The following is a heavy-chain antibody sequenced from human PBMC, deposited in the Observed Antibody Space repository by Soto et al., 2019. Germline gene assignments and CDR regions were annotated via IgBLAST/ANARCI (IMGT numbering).Heavy chain of an antibody. CDR3: AKPRGYLDYWDSSDWYFDL. V-gene: IGHV3-9*01. Sequence: GGSLRLSCAASGFTFDDYAMHWVRQAPGKGLEWVSGISWNSGSIGYADSVKGRFTISRDNAKNSLYLQMNSLRAEDTALYYCAKPRGYLDYWDSSDWYFDLWGRGTLVTVSS. D-gene: IGHD4-17*01. CDR1: GFTFDDYA. CDR2: ISWNSGSI. J-gene: IGHJ2*01.